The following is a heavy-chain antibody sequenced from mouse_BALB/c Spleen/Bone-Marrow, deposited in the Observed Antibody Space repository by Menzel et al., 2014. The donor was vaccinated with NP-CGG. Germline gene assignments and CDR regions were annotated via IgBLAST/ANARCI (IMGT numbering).Heavy chain of an antibody. CDR3: SRYYYRAMDY. CDR1: GFNIKDTY. Sequence: EVTLVESGAELVKPGASVKLSCTASGFNIKDTYMHWVKQRPEQGLEWIGRIDPANGNTKYDPKFQGRATVTADTSSSTAYLQRSRLTSEETAGYYCSRYYYRAMDYWGQGTSVTVSS. D-gene: IGHD1-1*01. CDR2: IDPANGNT. V-gene: IGHV14-3*02. J-gene: IGHJ4*01.